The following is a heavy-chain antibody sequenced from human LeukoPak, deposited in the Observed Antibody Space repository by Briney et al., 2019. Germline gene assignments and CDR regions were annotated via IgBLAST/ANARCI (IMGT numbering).Heavy chain of an antibody. CDR3: ARKVTDWNYPHDAFDI. V-gene: IGHV3-21*01. CDR1: GFTFSSYS. J-gene: IGHJ3*02. D-gene: IGHD1-7*01. Sequence: GGSLRLSCAASGFTFSSYSMNWVRQAPGKGLEWDSSISSSSSYIYYADSVKGRFTISRDNAKNSLYLQMNSLRAEDTAVYYCARKVTDWNYPHDAFDIWGQGTMVTVSS. CDR2: ISSSSSYI.